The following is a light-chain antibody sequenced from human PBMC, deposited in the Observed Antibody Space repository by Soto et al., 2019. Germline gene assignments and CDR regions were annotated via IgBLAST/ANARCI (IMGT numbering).Light chain of an antibody. V-gene: IGLV2-14*03. Sequence: QSVLTQPASVSGSPGQSITISCTGASSDVGGYNYVSWYQQHPGKAPKLIIYDVSNRPSGVSYRFSGSTSGNTASLIISGLQAEDEADYYCSSYRTSTIDYVFGSGTKVTVL. CDR1: SSDVGGYNY. J-gene: IGLJ1*01. CDR3: SSYRTSTIDYV. CDR2: DVS.